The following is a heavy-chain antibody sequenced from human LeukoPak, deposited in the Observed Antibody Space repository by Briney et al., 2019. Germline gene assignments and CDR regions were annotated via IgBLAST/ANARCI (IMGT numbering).Heavy chain of an antibody. V-gene: IGHV4-61*02. J-gene: IGHJ6*03. CDR1: GGSISSGSYY. CDR3: ARSSLIAVAGTVYMDV. D-gene: IGHD6-19*01. Sequence: SQTLSLTCTASGGSISSGSYYWSWMQQPAGKGLEWIGRIYTSGSTNYNPSLKSRVTISVDTSKNQFSLKLSSVTAADTAVYYCARSSLIAVAGTVYMDVWGKGTTVTVSS. CDR2: IYTSGST.